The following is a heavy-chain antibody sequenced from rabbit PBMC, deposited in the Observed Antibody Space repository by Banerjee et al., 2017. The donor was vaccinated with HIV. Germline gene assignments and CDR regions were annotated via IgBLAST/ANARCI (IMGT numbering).Heavy chain of an antibody. D-gene: IGHD2-1*01. CDR1: GFSFSSSYY. CDR3: ARWDYDDYGTHYFSL. CDR2: IYAGGSGST. V-gene: IGHV1S40*01. Sequence: QSLEESGGRLVTPGGSLTLTCTASGFSFSSSYYMCWVRQAPGKGLEWIACIYAGGSGSTYYASWAKGRFTISKTSSTTVTLQMTSLTAADTATYFCARWDYDDYGTHYFSLWGPGTLVTVS. J-gene: IGHJ4*01.